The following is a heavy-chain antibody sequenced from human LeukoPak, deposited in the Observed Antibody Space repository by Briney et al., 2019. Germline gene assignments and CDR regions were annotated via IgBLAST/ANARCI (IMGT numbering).Heavy chain of an antibody. CDR2: IGPDGSEK. D-gene: IGHD3-10*01. V-gene: IGHV3-30*02. J-gene: IGHJ4*02. CDR1: GFTFSTYA. Sequence: PGGSLRLSCAASGFTFSTYAMHWVRQAPGKGLEWVAVIGPDGSEKYYADSVKGRFTIARDNSKDTVYLQITSLKIEDTAVFYSAKEGGEGGKRDYWGQGTLVTVSS. CDR3: AKEGGEGGKRDY.